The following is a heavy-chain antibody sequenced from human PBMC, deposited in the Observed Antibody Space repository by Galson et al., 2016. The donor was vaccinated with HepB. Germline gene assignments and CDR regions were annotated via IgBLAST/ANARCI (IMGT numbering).Heavy chain of an antibody. CDR3: APYYYDRSGYYFRTQGYFDY. CDR1: GFSLSTSGVG. CDR2: IYWDDEN. Sequence: PALVKPTQPLTLTCTFSGFSLSTSGVGVGWIRQPPGKALEWLALIYWDDENRYSPSLKSRLTITKDTSKNQVVLTMTNMDPVDTATYYCAPYYYDRSGYYFRTQGYFDYWGQGTLVTVSS. V-gene: IGHV2-5*02. J-gene: IGHJ4*02. D-gene: IGHD3-22*01.